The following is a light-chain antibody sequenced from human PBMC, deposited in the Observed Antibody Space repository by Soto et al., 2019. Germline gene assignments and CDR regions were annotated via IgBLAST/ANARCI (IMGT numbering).Light chain of an antibody. V-gene: IGKV4-1*01. J-gene: IGKJ2*01. CDR1: QSILLSSNNENS. CDR2: WAS. CDR3: QQFHSTPYT. Sequence: DIVMTQSPDSLAVSLGETATINCKSSQSILLSSNNENSLAWYRQKPGQPPMLLVYWASIRESGVPDRFSGSGSGTDFSLTISRLQAEDVAVYYCQQFHSTPYTFGQGTKLEIK.